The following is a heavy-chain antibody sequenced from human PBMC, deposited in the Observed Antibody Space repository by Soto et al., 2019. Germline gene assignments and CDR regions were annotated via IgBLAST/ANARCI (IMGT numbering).Heavy chain of an antibody. Sequence: GGSLRLSCAASGFTFSSYAMSWVRQAPGKGLEWVSAISGSGGSTYYADSVKGRFTISRDNAKNSLYLQMNSLRAEDTAVYYCARAFTGSYFHYGMDVWGQGTTVTVSS. CDR2: ISGSGGST. J-gene: IGHJ6*02. V-gene: IGHV3-23*01. CDR1: GFTFSSYA. CDR3: ARAFTGSYFHYGMDV. D-gene: IGHD1-26*01.